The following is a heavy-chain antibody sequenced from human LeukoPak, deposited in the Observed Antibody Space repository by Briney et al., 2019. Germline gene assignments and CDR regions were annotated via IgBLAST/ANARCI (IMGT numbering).Heavy chain of an antibody. V-gene: IGHV3-11*01. Sequence: GGSLRLSCAASGFTFSDYYMSWIRQAPGKGLEWVSYISSSGSTIYYADSVKGRFTISRDNAKNSLYLQMNSLRAEDTAVYYCASPEPRGLYSSGWRDAFDIWGQGTMVTVSS. CDR2: ISSSGSTI. CDR3: ASPEPRGLYSSGWRDAFDI. CDR1: GFTFSDYY. J-gene: IGHJ3*02. D-gene: IGHD6-19*01.